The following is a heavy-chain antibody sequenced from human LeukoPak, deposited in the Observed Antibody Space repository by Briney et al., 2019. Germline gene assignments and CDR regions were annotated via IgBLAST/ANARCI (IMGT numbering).Heavy chain of an antibody. CDR2: IIPIFGTA. CDR3: ARTGGRKWTHRGPFDI. D-gene: IGHD1-14*01. Sequence: GSSVKVSCKASGGSFSSYAISWVRQAPGQGLEWMGRIIPIFGTANCAQKFQGRVTITADKSTSTAYMELSSLRSEDTAVYYCARTGGRKWTHRGPFDIWGQGTMVTVSS. CDR1: GGSFSSYA. V-gene: IGHV1-69*06. J-gene: IGHJ3*02.